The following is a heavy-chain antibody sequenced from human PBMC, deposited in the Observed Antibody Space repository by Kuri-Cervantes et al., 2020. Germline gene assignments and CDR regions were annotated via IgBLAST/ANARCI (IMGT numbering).Heavy chain of an antibody. CDR1: GGSISSSSYY. Sequence: ESLKISCTVSGGSISSSSYYWGWIRQPPGKGLEWIGSIYYSGSTYYNPSLKSRVTISVDTSTNLFSLKLKSLTPADTAVYYCAREGVVGVYYYYGMDVWGQGTTVTVSS. CDR3: AREGVVGVYYYYGMDV. V-gene: IGHV4-39*07. CDR2: IYYSGST. D-gene: IGHD1-26*01. J-gene: IGHJ6*02.